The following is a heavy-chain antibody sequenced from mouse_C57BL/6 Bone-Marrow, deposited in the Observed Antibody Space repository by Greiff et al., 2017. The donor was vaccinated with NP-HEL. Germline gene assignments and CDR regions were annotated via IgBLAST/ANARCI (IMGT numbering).Heavy chain of an antibody. CDR2: IDPNSGGT. V-gene: IGHV1-72*01. D-gene: IGHD1-1*01. CDR3: ARYYYGSSSFDY. J-gene: IGHJ2*01. Sequence: VKQRPGRGLEWSGRIDPNSGGTKYNEKFKSKATLTVDKPSSTAYMQLNSLTSEDSAVYYCARYYYGSSSFDYWGQGTTLTVSS.